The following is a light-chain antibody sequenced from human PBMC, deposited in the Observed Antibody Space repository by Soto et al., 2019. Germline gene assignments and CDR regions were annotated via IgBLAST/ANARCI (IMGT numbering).Light chain of an antibody. CDR3: AAWDDSLRAVV. CDR2: RNH. Sequence: QSVLTQSPSASATPGQRVTISCSGGRSNIGTYAVNWYQHLPGTPPTLLIFRNHQRPSGVPDRFSGSKSGTSASLAISGPQSEDEADYYCAAWDDSLRAVVFGGGTKLPV. J-gene: IGLJ2*01. V-gene: IGLV1-44*01. CDR1: RSNIGTYA.